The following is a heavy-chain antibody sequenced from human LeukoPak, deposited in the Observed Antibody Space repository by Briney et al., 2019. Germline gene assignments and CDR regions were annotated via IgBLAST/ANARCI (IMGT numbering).Heavy chain of an antibody. CDR3: AGVVTLITY. J-gene: IGHJ4*02. CDR2: IYSGGST. D-gene: IGHD3-22*01. V-gene: IGHV3-66*01. Sequence: GGYLRLSCVASGFTVSSNYMSWVRQAPGKGLEWVSLIYSGGSTSYADSVKGRFTISRDNSKNTLYLQMNSLRAEDTAVYYCAGVVTLITYWGQGTLVTVSS. CDR1: GFTVSSNY.